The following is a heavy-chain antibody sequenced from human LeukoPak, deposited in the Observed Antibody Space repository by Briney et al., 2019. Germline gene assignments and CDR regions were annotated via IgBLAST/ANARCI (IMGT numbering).Heavy chain of an antibody. Sequence: GGSLRLSCAASGFTFSSYGLNWVRQAPGKGLEWISYISSSSTTIYYADSVKGRFTISRDNAKNSLYLQMNSLRAEDTAVYYCARGRYCSSTGCYDAFDYWGQGTLVTVSS. CDR3: ARGRYCSSTGCYDAFDY. D-gene: IGHD2-2*01. J-gene: IGHJ4*02. V-gene: IGHV3-48*01. CDR1: GFTFSSYG. CDR2: ISSSSTTI.